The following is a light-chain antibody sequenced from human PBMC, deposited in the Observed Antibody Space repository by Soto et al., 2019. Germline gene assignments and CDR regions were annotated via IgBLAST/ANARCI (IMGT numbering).Light chain of an antibody. CDR1: SSDIGDYDY. Sequence: QSALTQPASVSGSPGQSITISCTGTSSDIGDYDYVSWYQHLPGKAPKLLIFDVTHRTSGVSDRFSGSKSGNTASLTISGVRPEDEADYYCCSYTDITLDVVFGGGTKVTV. CDR2: DVT. J-gene: IGLJ2*01. V-gene: IGLV2-14*01. CDR3: CSYTDITLDVV.